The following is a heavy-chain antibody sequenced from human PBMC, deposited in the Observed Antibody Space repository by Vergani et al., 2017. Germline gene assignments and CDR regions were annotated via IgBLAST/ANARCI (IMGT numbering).Heavy chain of an antibody. Sequence: QVQLQESGPGLLKPSETLSLTCAVYGGSFSGYYWSWIRQPPGKGLEWIGEINHSGSTNYNPSLKSRVTISVDTSKNQFSLKLSSVTAADTAVYYCARGLGYCSSTSCQRWFDPWGQGTLVTVSS. J-gene: IGHJ5*02. D-gene: IGHD2-2*01. V-gene: IGHV4-34*01. CDR1: GGSFSGYY. CDR3: ARGLGYCSSTSCQRWFDP. CDR2: INHSGST.